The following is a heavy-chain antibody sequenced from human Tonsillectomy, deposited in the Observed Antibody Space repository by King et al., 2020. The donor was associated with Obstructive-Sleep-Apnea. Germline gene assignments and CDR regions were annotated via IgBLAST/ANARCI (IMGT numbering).Heavy chain of an antibody. CDR1: GFTFYDYA. Sequence: DVQLVESGGGLVQPGRSLRLSCAASGFTFYDYAMHWVRQAPGKGLEWVSGISWNSGSIGYADSVKGRFTISRDNAKNSLYLQMNSLRAEDTALYYCAKDMNYDILTGYYGFDYWGQGTLVTVSS. J-gene: IGHJ4*02. V-gene: IGHV3-9*01. D-gene: IGHD3-9*01. CDR3: AKDMNYDILTGYYGFDY. CDR2: ISWNSGSI.